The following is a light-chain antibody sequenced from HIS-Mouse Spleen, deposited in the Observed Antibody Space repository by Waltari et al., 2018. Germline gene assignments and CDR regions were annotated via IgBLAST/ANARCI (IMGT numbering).Light chain of an antibody. CDR3: YSTDSSGNHRV. Sequence: SYELTQPPSVSVSPGQTARITCSGDALPKKYPYWYQQKSGQAPVLVIYEDSKRPSGIPERFSGSSSGRMATLTISGAQVEDEADYYCYSTDSSGNHRVFGGGTKLTVL. V-gene: IGLV3-10*01. J-gene: IGLJ2*01. CDR2: EDS. CDR1: ALPKKY.